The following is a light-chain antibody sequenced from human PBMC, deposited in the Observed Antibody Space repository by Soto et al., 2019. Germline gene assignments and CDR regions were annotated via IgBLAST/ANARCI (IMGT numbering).Light chain of an antibody. J-gene: IGKJ5*01. V-gene: IGKV3-11*01. CDR2: DAS. CDR3: QQRSNWPSIT. CDR1: QSVSSY. Sequence: IVLTQSPATLSLSPGERATLSCRASQSVSSYLAWYQQKPGQAPRLLIYDASNRATGIPARFSGSGSGTDFTLTISSLEPEDFAVYYCQQRSNWPSITFGQGTLLEI.